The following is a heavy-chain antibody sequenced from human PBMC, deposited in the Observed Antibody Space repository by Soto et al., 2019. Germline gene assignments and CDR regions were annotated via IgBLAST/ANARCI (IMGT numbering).Heavy chain of an antibody. Sequence: SETLSLTCTVSGGSISSSSYYWGWIRQPPGKGLEWIGSIYYSGSTYYNPSLKSRVTISVDTSKNQFSLKLSSVTAADTAVYYCARQDDSSGYYFTDWFDPWGQGTLVTVSS. CDR2: IYYSGST. CDR1: GGSISSSSYY. J-gene: IGHJ5*02. V-gene: IGHV4-39*01. D-gene: IGHD3-22*01. CDR3: ARQDDSSGYYFTDWFDP.